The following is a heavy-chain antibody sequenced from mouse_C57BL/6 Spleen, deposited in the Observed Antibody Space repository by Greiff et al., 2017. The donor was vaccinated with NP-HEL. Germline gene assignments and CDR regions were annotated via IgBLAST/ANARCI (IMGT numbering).Heavy chain of an antibody. CDR1: GYSITSGYY. CDR2: ISYDGSN. Sequence: EESGPGLVKPSQSLSLTCSVTGYSITSGYYWNWIRQFPGNKLEWMGYISYDGSNNYNPSLKNRISITRDTSKNQFFLKLNSVTTEDTATYYCARGSNYLGYFDVWGTGTTVTVSS. J-gene: IGHJ1*03. D-gene: IGHD2-5*01. V-gene: IGHV3-6*01. CDR3: ARGSNYLGYFDV.